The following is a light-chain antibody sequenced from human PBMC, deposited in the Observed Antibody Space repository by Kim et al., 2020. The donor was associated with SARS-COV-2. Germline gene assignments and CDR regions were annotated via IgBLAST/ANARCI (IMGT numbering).Light chain of an antibody. J-gene: IGLJ3*02. CDR1: KLGEKF. CDR3: QAWHSNTAGV. V-gene: IGLV3-1*01. Sequence: SYELTQPPSVSVSPGQTATITCSGDKLGEKFVSWYQQKPGQSPVVVTYQDSKRPSGIPERFSGSNSGNTATLTISGTQAMDEAHYYCQAWHSNTAGVFGGGTQLTVL. CDR2: QDS.